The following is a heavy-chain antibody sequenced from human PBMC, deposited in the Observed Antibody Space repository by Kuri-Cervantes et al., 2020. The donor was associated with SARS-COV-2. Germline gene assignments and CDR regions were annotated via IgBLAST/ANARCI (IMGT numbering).Heavy chain of an antibody. V-gene: IGHV3-21*01. D-gene: IGHD2-15*01. CDR2: ISSSSSQR. CDR3: ASGQGYCSGGSCYGSYWYFDL. CDR1: GFTFSTYS. J-gene: IGHJ2*01. Sequence: GESLKISCAASGFTFSTYSMTWVRQAPGKGLEWVSSISSSSSQRYYVDSVKGRFTISRDNAKNSLYLQMNSLRAEDTAVYYCASGQGYCSGGSCYGSYWYFDLWGRGTLVTVSS.